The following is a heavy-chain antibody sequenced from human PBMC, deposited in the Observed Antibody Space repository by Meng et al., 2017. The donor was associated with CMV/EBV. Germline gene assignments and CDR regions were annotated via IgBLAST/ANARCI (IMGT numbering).Heavy chain of an antibody. CDR1: GGSISSSNYY. Sequence: GSLRLSCTVSGGSISSSNYYWGWIRQPPGKGLEWIGSIYYSGSTYYNPSLKSRVTISVDTSKNQFSLKLSSVTAADTAVYYCARGVYYYYGMDVWGQGTTVTVSS. J-gene: IGHJ6*02. CDR3: ARGVYYYYGMDV. CDR2: IYYSGST. V-gene: IGHV4-39*07.